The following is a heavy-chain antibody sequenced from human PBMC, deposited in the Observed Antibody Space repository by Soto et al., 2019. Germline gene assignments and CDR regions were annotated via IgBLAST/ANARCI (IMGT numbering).Heavy chain of an antibody. D-gene: IGHD3-3*01. Sequence: PGGSLRLSCAAFGFTFSSYAMSWVRQAPGKGLEWVSAIKGDGSRTNYADSVKGRFTISRDNAKNTLYLQIDSLRADDTAVCYCTRGAFGTYYFEYWGQGSPVTVSS. CDR1: GFTFSSYA. J-gene: IGHJ4*02. CDR3: TRGAFGTYYFEY. V-gene: IGHV3-23*01. CDR2: IKGDGSRT.